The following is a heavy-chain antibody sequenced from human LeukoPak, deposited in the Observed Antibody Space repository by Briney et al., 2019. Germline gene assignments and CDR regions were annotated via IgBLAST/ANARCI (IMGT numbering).Heavy chain of an antibody. V-gene: IGHV4-59*12. CDR3: ARARELSYFDY. J-gene: IGHJ4*02. CDR1: GGSISSYY. D-gene: IGHD2-15*01. CDR2: IYYSGST. Sequence: PSETLSLTCTVSGGSISSYYWSWIRQPPGKGLEWIGYIYYSGSTNYNPSLKSRVTISVDTSKNQFSLKLSSVTAADTAVYYCARARELSYFDYWGQGALVTVSS.